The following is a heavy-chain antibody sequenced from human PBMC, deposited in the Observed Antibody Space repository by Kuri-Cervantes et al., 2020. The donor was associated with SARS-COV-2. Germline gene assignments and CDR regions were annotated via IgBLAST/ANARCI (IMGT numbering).Heavy chain of an antibody. Sequence: SVKVSCKASGGTFRNYGFSWVRQAPGQRLEWMGGIIPILGPANYAPRFQGRATITADQSTNIAYVELNSLTSEDTAVYYCARGGVATPYYAMDVWGQGTTVTDSS. CDR1: GGTFRNYG. J-gene: IGHJ6*02. CDR2: IIPILGPA. CDR3: ARGGVATPYYAMDV. V-gene: IGHV1-69*10. D-gene: IGHD2-21*01.